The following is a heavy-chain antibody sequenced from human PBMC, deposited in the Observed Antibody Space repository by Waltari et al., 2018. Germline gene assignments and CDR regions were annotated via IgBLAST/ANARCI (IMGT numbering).Heavy chain of an antibody. Sequence: QVQLQESGPGLVKPSETLSLTCTVSGYSISSGYYWGWIRQPPGKGLEWIGSIYHSGSTSYNPSLKSRVTISVDTSKNQFSLKLSSVTAADTAVYYCATDSSGYDYFDYWGQGTLVTVSS. J-gene: IGHJ4*02. CDR3: ATDSSGYDYFDY. CDR1: GYSISSGYY. CDR2: IYHSGST. D-gene: IGHD3-22*01. V-gene: IGHV4-38-2*02.